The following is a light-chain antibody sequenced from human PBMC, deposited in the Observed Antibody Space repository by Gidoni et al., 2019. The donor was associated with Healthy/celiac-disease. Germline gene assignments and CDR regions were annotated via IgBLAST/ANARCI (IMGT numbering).Light chain of an antibody. Sequence: DIQMSQSPASLSASVGDRVIITCRESQSISSYLNWYQQKPGKAPKLLIYAASSLQSGVTSRFSGSGSGTDFTLTISSLQPEDFATYYCQQSYSTIFTFGPGTKVDIK. J-gene: IGKJ3*01. CDR2: AAS. CDR1: QSISSY. V-gene: IGKV1-39*01. CDR3: QQSYSTIFT.